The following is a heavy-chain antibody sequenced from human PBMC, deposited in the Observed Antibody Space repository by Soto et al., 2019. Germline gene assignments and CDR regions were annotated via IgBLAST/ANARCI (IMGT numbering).Heavy chain of an antibody. D-gene: IGHD2-2*01. CDR2: ISSSGSTI. CDR1: GFTFSDYY. CDR3: ARDKYPYKPPTDY. V-gene: IGHV3-11*01. Sequence: PGGSLRLSCAASGFTFSDYYMSWIRQAPGKGLEWVSYISSSGSTIYYADSVKGRFTISRDNAKNSLYLQMNSLRAEDTAVYYCARDKYPYKPPTDYWGQGTLVTVSS. J-gene: IGHJ4*02.